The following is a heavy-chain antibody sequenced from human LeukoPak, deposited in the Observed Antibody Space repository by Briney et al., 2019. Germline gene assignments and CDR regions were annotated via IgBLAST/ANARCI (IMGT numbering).Heavy chain of an antibody. Sequence: SETLSLTCTVSGGSISSYHWSWIRQPPGKRLECIAFIYYSGSTNYNPSLKSRVTISVDTSKNQFSLKLSSVTAADTAVYYCARARNYYDSSDYYYEGDAFDIWGQGTMVTVSS. CDR2: IYYSGST. CDR3: ARARNYYDSSDYYYEGDAFDI. D-gene: IGHD3-22*01. V-gene: IGHV4-59*01. CDR1: GGSISSYH. J-gene: IGHJ3*02.